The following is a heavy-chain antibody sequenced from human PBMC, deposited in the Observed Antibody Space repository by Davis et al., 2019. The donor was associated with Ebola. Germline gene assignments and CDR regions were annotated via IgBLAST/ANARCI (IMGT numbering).Heavy chain of an antibody. J-gene: IGHJ5*01. V-gene: IGHV4-34*01. CDR2: ISHHNGDT. D-gene: IGHD4-17*01. CDR3: ARTTKTNIEDSGLGYNSFDS. Sequence: SETLSPTCAVYGGSFTDYFWSWIRQPPQKGLEWIGEISHHNGDTNYNPSLRSRVAISVDSSKNQFSLKINSVTAADTATYYCARTTKTNIEDSGLGYNSFDSWGQGVLVSVSS. CDR1: GGSFTDYF.